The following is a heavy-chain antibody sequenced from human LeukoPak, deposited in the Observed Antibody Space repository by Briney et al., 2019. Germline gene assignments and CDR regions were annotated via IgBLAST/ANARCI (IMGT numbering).Heavy chain of an antibody. D-gene: IGHD2-2*01. J-gene: IGHJ4*02. CDR3: ARGQRYCSSSSCPWEPFDY. Sequence: GGSLRLSCAASGFTFSSYAMSWVRQAPGKGLEWVANIKQGGSEKYYVDSVKGRFTISRDNAKNSLYLQMNSLRAEDTAVYYCARGQRYCSSSSCPWEPFDYWGQGTLVTVSS. CDR2: IKQGGSEK. V-gene: IGHV3-7*05. CDR1: GFTFSSYA.